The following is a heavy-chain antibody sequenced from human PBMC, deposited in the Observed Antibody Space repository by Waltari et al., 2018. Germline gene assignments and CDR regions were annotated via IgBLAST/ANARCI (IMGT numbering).Heavy chain of an antibody. CDR2: INAGNGNT. Sequence: QVQLVQSGAEVKKPGASVKVSCKASGYTFTSYAMHWVRQAPGQRLKWMGWINAGNGNTKYSQKFQGRVTITRDTSASTAYMELSSLRSEDTAVYYCAGRDSSGYYYRDAFDIWGQGTMVTVSS. J-gene: IGHJ3*02. D-gene: IGHD3-22*01. V-gene: IGHV1-3*01. CDR1: GYTFTSYA. CDR3: AGRDSSGYYYRDAFDI.